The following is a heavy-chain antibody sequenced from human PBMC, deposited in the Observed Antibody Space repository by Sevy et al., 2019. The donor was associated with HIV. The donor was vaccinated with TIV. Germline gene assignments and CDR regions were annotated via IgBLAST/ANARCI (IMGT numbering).Heavy chain of an antibody. J-gene: IGHJ4*02. CDR1: GRTFSSYP. CDR2: IIPMFATA. V-gene: IGHV1-69*13. D-gene: IGHD6-13*01. Sequence: ASVKVSCKASGRTFSSYPFSWVRQAPGQGLEWMGGIIPMFATANYVQKFQGRVTITADESTSTAYMELSSLRSEDTAIYYCARSMSWYASFDYWGQGTLVTVSS. CDR3: ARSMSWYASFDY.